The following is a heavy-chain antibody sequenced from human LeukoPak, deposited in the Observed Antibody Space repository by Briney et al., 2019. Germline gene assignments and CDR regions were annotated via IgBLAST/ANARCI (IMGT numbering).Heavy chain of an antibody. Sequence: SVKVSCKASGGTFSSYAISWVRQAPGQGLEWMGGIVPIFGTANYAQKFQGRVTFTADKSTSTAYMELSSLRSEDTAVYYCARTWGPSYCSSTSCPPYGMDVWGKGTTVTVSS. CDR3: ARTWGPSYCSSTSCPPYGMDV. V-gene: IGHV1-69*06. CDR1: GGTFSSYA. CDR2: IVPIFGTA. D-gene: IGHD2-2*01. J-gene: IGHJ6*04.